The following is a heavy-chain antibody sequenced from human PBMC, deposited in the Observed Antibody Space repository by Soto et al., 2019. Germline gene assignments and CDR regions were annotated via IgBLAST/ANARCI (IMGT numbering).Heavy chain of an antibody. CDR3: AKEGITMVRGVTAASGMDV. Sequence: HPWGSLRLSCAASGFTFSSYGMHWFRQAPGKGLEWVAVISYDGSNKYYADSVKGRFTISRDNSKNTLYLQMNSLRAEDTAVYYCAKEGITMVRGVTAASGMDVWGQGTTVTVSS. CDR2: ISYDGSNK. D-gene: IGHD3-10*01. V-gene: IGHV3-30*18. CDR1: GFTFSSYG. J-gene: IGHJ6*02.